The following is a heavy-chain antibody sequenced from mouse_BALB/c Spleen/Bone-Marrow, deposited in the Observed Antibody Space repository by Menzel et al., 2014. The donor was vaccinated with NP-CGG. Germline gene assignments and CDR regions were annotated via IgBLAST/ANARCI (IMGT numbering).Heavy chain of an antibody. CDR2: IDPANGNT. J-gene: IGHJ2*01. Sequence: EVQLVESGAELVKLGAPVKLSCTGSGFNIKDTFMHWVKQRPEQGLEWIGRIDPANGNTKYDPKFQGKATITADTSSKTACLQLASLTSEGTAGYYCTREEDDWGQGTTLAGSS. V-gene: IGHV14-3*02. CDR3: TREEDD. CDR1: GFNIKDTF.